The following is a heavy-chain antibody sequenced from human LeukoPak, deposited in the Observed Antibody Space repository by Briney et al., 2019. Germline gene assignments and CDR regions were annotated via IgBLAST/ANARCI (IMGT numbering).Heavy chain of an antibody. CDR3: ARERGDVLRFLEWLKNRKNWFDP. CDR1: GYTFTSYD. J-gene: IGHJ5*02. D-gene: IGHD3-3*01. CDR2: MNPNSGNT. V-gene: IGHV1-8*01. Sequence: GASVKVSCKASGYTFTSYDIIWVRQATGQGLEWMGRMNPNSGNTGYAQKFQGRVTMTRNTSISTAYMELSSLRSEDTAVYYCARERGDVLRFLEWLKNRKNWFDPWGQGTLVTVSS.